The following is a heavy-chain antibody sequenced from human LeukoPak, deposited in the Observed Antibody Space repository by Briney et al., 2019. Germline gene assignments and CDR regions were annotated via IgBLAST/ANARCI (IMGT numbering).Heavy chain of an antibody. Sequence: SQTLSLTCTVSGGSISSGGYYWGWIRQHPGKGLEWIGYIYNSGSTYYNSSLKSRVTISLDTSKNQFSLKLSSVTAADTAVYYCARAPIWSGLAPFDYWGQGTLVTVSS. V-gene: IGHV4-31*03. CDR3: ARAPIWSGLAPFDY. J-gene: IGHJ4*02. D-gene: IGHD3-3*01. CDR2: IYNSGST. CDR1: GGSISSGGYY.